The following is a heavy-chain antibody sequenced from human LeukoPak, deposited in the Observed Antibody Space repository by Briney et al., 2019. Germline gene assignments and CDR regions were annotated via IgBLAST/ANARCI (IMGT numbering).Heavy chain of an antibody. CDR2: MKPNSGNT. CDR1: GYTFTSYD. CDR3: AILPPGGDIVATTGGTPC. J-gene: IGHJ4*02. V-gene: IGHV1-8*01. Sequence: VASVKVSCKASGYTFTSYDINWVRQATGQGLEWMGWMKPNSGNTGYAQKFQGRVTMTRNTSISTAYMELSSLRSEDTAVYYCAILPPGGDIVATTGGTPCWGQGTLVTVSS. D-gene: IGHD5-12*01.